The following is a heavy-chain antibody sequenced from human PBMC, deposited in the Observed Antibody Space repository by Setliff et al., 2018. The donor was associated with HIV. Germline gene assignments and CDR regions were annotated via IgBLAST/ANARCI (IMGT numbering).Heavy chain of an antibody. CDR1: GGSINSYY. D-gene: IGHD3-3*01. V-gene: IGHV4-59*01. CDR2: IYSSGST. Sequence: SETLSLTCSVSGGSINSYYWSWIRQPPGKGLEWIGSIYSSGSTNYNSSLKSRVAISVETSKNLFSLKLTSVTPADTAVYYCARGIDNFWSGYVRWGQGTLVTVSS. J-gene: IGHJ4*02. CDR3: ARGIDNFWSGYVR.